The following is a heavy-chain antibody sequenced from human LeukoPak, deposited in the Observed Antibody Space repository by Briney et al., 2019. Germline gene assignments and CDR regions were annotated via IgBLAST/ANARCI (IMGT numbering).Heavy chain of an antibody. D-gene: IGHD2-2*01. CDR1: GFTVCSNY. Sequence: HTGGSLRLSCAASGFTVCSNYMSWVRQAPGKGLEWVSAISGSGGSTYYADSVKGRFTISRDNSKNTLYLQMNSLRAEDTAVYYCAKAGERRGYCSSTSCCIDYWGQGTLVTVSS. CDR3: AKAGERRGYCSSTSCCIDY. J-gene: IGHJ4*02. CDR2: ISGSGGST. V-gene: IGHV3-23*01.